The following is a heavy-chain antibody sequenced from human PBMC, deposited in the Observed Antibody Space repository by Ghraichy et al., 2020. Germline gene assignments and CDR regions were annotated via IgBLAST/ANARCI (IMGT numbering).Heavy chain of an antibody. CDR1: GGSISSGDYY. Sequence: SETLSLTCTVSGGSISSGDYYWSWIRQPPGKGLEWIGYIYYSGSTYYNPSLKSRVTISVDTSKNQFSLKLSSVTAADTAVYYCARGLYDSSGYYYYYYYYMDVWGKGTTVTVSS. D-gene: IGHD3-22*01. V-gene: IGHV4-30-4*01. CDR2: IYYSGST. CDR3: ARGLYDSSGYYYYYYYYMDV. J-gene: IGHJ6*03.